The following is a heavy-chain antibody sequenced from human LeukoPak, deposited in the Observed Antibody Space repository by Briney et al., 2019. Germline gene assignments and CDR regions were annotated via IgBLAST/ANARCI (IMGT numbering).Heavy chain of an antibody. V-gene: IGHV4-34*01. Sequence: SETLSLTCAVYGGSFSGYYWSWIRQPPGKGLEWIEEINHSGSTNYNPSLKSRVTISVDTSKNQFSLKLSSVTAADTAVYYCARGHNRSSGRPDYWGQGTLVTVSA. CDR1: GGSFSGYY. CDR2: INHSGST. CDR3: ARGHNRSSGRPDY. J-gene: IGHJ4*02. D-gene: IGHD6-6*01.